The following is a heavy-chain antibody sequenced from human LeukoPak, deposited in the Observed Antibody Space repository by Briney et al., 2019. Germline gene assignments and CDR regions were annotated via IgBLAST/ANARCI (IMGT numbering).Heavy chain of an antibody. J-gene: IGHJ5*02. CDR3: ARAMVVGGNWFDP. Sequence: PSETLSLTCGVWGGSFSGYYWSWIRQPPGKGLEWIGEINHSGSTNYNPSLKSRVTISVDTSKNQFSLKLSSVTAADTAVYYCARAMVVGGNWFDPWGQGTLVTVSS. CDR2: INHSGST. D-gene: IGHD3-22*01. CDR1: GGSFSGYY. V-gene: IGHV4-34*01.